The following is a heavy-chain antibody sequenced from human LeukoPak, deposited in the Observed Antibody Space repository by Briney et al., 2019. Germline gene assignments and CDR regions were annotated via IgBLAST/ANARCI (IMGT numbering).Heavy chain of an antibody. J-gene: IGHJ4*02. D-gene: IGHD2-21*02. Sequence: SETLSLTCTVSGGSISSSSYYWGWIRQPPGKGLEWIGSIYYSGSTYYNPSLKSRVTISVDTSKNQFSLKLSSVTAADTAVYYCARQICGGDCAFDYWGQGTLVTVSS. CDR2: IYYSGST. CDR3: ARQICGGDCAFDY. CDR1: GGSISSSSYY. V-gene: IGHV4-39*01.